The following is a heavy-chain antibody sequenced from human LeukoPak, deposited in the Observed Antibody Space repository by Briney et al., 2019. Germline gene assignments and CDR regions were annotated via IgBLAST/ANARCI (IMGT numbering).Heavy chain of an antibody. CDR3: ARDGGSYYLFIDY. D-gene: IGHD1-26*01. CDR1: GYTFTSYY. Sequence: ASVKVSCKASGYTFTSYYMHWVRQAPGQGLEWMGRINPNSGGTNYAQKFQGRVTMTRDTSISTAYMELSRLRSDDTAVYYCARDGGSYYLFIDYWGQGTLVTVSS. CDR2: INPNSGGT. J-gene: IGHJ4*02. V-gene: IGHV1-2*06.